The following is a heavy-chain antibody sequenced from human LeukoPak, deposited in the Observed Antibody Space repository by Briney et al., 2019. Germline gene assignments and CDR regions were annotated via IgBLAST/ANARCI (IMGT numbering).Heavy chain of an antibody. Sequence: GGSLRLSCAASGLTVSSNYMSWVRQAPGKGLEWVSVIYSGGSTYYADSVKGRFTISRDNSKNTLYLQMNSLRPEDTAVYYCARYPSYYDSSIYYFDYWGQGTLVTVSS. CDR3: ARYPSYYDSSIYYFDY. D-gene: IGHD3-22*01. J-gene: IGHJ4*02. CDR2: IYSGGST. CDR1: GLTVSSNY. V-gene: IGHV3-53*01.